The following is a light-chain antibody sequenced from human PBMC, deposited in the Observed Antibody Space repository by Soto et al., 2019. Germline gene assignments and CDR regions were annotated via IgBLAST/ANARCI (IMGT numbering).Light chain of an antibody. CDR1: QSIGDW. V-gene: IGKV1-5*03. Sequence: DVQMTQSPSTLSPSVGDRVTITCRASQSIGDWLAWFQQKPGRAPKLLIYKASSLESGVPSTFSGSASGTEFTLTISSLQPDDFATYYCQHYYDYSWTFGQGTKVDIK. J-gene: IGKJ1*01. CDR2: KAS. CDR3: QHYYDYSWT.